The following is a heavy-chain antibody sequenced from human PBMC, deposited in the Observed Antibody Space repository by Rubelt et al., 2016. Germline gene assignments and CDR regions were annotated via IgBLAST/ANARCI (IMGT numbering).Heavy chain of an antibody. CDR3: ARDLSGWSTNWFDP. CDR1: GGSISSSSYY. D-gene: IGHD6-19*01. Sequence: QLQLQESGPGLVKPSETLSLTCTVSGGSISSSSYYWGWIRQPPGKGLEWIGSIYTSGSTNYNPSLKSRVTMSVDTPKNQFSRKLSAVTAADTAVYYCARDLSGWSTNWFDPWGQGTLVTVSS. CDR2: IYTSGST. J-gene: IGHJ5*02. V-gene: IGHV4-39*07.